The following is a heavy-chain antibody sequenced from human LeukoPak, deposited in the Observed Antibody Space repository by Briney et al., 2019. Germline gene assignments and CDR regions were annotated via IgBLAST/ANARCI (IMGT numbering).Heavy chain of an antibody. CDR3: AKEERGIVAADRGAFDY. Sequence: ASVKVSCKASGYIFTSYYMHWVRQAPGQGLEWMGIINPSGGSTSYAQKFQGRVTMTRDTSTSTVYMELSSLRSEDTAVYYCAKEERGIVAADRGAFDYWGQGTLVTVSS. J-gene: IGHJ4*02. V-gene: IGHV1-46*01. CDR1: GYIFTSYY. CDR2: INPSGGST. D-gene: IGHD6-13*01.